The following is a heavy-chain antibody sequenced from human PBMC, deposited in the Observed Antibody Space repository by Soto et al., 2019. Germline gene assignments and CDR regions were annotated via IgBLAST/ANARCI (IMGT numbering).Heavy chain of an antibody. CDR1: GYTFTSYA. Sequence: ASVKVSCKASGYTFTSYAMNWVRQAPGQGLEWMGWINTNTGNPTYAQGFTGRFVFSLDTSVSTAYLQICSLKAEDTAVYYCARAESSWYYYYYGMDVCGQGPTVTVSS. CDR2: INTNTGNP. J-gene: IGHJ6*02. V-gene: IGHV7-4-1*01. CDR3: ARAESSWYYYYYGMDV. D-gene: IGHD6-13*01.